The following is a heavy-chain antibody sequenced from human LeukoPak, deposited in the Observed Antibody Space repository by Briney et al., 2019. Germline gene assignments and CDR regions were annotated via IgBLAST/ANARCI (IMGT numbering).Heavy chain of an antibody. V-gene: IGHV3-21*01. CDR1: GFTFSSYS. Sequence: GGALRLSFAASGFTFSSYSMNWVRQAPGKGLEWVSSISSSSSYIYYADSLKGRFTISRDNAKNSLYLQMNSLSAEDTAVYYCARDNGGATSFDYWGQGTLVTVSS. J-gene: IGHJ4*02. D-gene: IGHD1-26*01. CDR2: ISSSSSYI. CDR3: ARDNGGATSFDY.